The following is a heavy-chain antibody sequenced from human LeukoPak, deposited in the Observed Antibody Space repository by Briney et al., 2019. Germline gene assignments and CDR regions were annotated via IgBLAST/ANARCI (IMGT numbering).Heavy chain of an antibody. D-gene: IGHD2-15*01. CDR1: GFTFSSYS. CDR2: ISSSSSYI. V-gene: IGHV3-21*01. J-gene: IGHJ6*04. CDR3: ARVGVVVVAATRYYYYGMDV. Sequence: PGGSLRLSRAASGFTFSSYSMNWVRQAPGKGLEWVSSISSSSSYIYYADSVKGRFTISRDNAKNSLYLQMNSLRAEDTAVYYCARVGVVVVAATRYYYYGMDVWGKGTTVTVSS.